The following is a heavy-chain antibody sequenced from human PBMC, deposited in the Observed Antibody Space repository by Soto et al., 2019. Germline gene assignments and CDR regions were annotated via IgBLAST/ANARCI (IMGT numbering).Heavy chain of an antibody. CDR3: ARVAYDYRHFVY. D-gene: IGHD3-3*01. Sequence: SETLSLTCTVSGGSISSGDYYWSWFRQPPGKGLEWIGYIYYSGGTYYNPSLKSRLTISVDTSKNQFSLRLSSVTAADTAVYYFARVAYDYRHFVYWGQGTLVTVSS. V-gene: IGHV4-30-4*01. CDR1: GGSISSGDYY. J-gene: IGHJ4*02. CDR2: IYYSGGT.